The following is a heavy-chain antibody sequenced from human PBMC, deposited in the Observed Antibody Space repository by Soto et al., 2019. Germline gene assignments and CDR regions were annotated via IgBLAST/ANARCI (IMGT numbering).Heavy chain of an antibody. CDR3: VRRLTTTATAMGY. Sequence: PGGSLRLSCKGSGFTFSSYAIQWVRQAPGKGLEWVAAISDDGTNKHTADSVKGRFTISRDNSRNTVYLQVNSLRVEDTAVYYCVRRLTTTATAMGYWGQGTPVTVSS. J-gene: IGHJ4*02. CDR2: ISDDGTNK. CDR1: GFTFSSYA. V-gene: IGHV3-30-3*01. D-gene: IGHD4-17*01.